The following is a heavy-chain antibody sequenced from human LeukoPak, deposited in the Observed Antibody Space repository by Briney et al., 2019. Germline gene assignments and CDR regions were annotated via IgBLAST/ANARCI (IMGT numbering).Heavy chain of an antibody. Sequence: PGGSLRLSCAASGFTFINYAMSWVRQAPGKGLEWVSTISGSGGSTYYADSVKGRFTISRDNSKNTLYLQLNSLRAEDTAVYYCAKSTSPLYYYYGMDVWGQGTTVTVSS. CDR1: GFTFINYA. J-gene: IGHJ6*02. V-gene: IGHV3-23*01. D-gene: IGHD2-2*01. CDR2: ISGSGGST. CDR3: AKSTSPLYYYYGMDV.